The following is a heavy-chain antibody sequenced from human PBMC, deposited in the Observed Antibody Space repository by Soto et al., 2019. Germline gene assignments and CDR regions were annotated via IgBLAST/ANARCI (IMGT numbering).Heavy chain of an antibody. J-gene: IGHJ6*02. CDR1: GGTCSSYA. Sequence: GASVKVSCKASGGTCSSYAISWVLQAPGQGLEWMGGIIPIFGTANYAQKFQGRVTITADESTSTAYMELSSLRSEDTAVYYCARGQQLVPEGLDYYYYGMDVWGQGTTVTVSS. D-gene: IGHD6-13*01. V-gene: IGHV1-69*13. CDR3: ARGQQLVPEGLDYYYYGMDV. CDR2: IIPIFGTA.